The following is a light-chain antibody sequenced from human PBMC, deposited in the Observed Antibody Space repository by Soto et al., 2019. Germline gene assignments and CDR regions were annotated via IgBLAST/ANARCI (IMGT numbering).Light chain of an antibody. CDR2: LGS. J-gene: IGKJ4*01. CDR3: MQALQTPLT. V-gene: IGKV2-28*01. CDR1: QSLLHSDGYNY. Sequence: DLVMTQSPLSLPVTPGEPASISCRSSQSLLHSDGYNYLDWFLQRPGQSPQLLIYLGSSRASGVPDRFSGSGSGTDFTFKISRVEAEDVGVYYCMQALQTPLTFGGGTKVDIE.